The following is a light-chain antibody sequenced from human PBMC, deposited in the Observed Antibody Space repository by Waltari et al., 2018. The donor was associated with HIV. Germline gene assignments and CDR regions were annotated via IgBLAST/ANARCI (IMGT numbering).Light chain of an antibody. CDR2: DAS. CDR3: QQRSDWPRST. J-gene: IGKJ4*01. CDR1: QSVSTY. Sequence: EIVLTQSPATLSLSPGERATLSCRASQSVSTYLAWYQQRPGQVPRLLIYDASSRATGIPARFSGSGSGTDFTLTISSLEPADFAVYYCQQRSDWPRSTFGEGTKVEIK. V-gene: IGKV3-11*01.